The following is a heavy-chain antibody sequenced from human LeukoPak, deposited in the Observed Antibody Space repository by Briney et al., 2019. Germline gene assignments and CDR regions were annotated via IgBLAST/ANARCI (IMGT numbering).Heavy chain of an antibody. CDR3: ATDLKMTTSVPFGY. Sequence: ASVKVSCKVSGYTLTELSMHWVRQAPGKGLEWMGGFDPEDGETIYAQKFQGRVTMTEDTSTDTAYMDLSSLRSEDTAVYYCATDLKMTTSVPFGYWGQGTLVTVSS. V-gene: IGHV1-24*01. CDR1: GYTLTELS. J-gene: IGHJ4*02. D-gene: IGHD5-24*01. CDR2: FDPEDGET.